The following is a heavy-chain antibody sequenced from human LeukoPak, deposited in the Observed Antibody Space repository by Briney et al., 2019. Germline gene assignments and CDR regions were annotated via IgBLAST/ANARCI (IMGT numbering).Heavy chain of an antibody. J-gene: IGHJ4*02. CDR3: ARGVPRGYSYGVDY. Sequence: SATLSLTCAVYGGSCSGYYWSWIPRPPGEGRVCIGEISHSGSTNYNPSLKSRVTISVDTSKNQFSLKLSSVTAADTAVYYCARGVPRGYSYGVDYWGQGTRVTVSS. D-gene: IGHD5-18*01. CDR1: GGSCSGYY. V-gene: IGHV4-34*01. CDR2: ISHSGST.